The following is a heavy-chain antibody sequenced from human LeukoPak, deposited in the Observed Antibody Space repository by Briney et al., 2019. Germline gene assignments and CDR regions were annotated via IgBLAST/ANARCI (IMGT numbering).Heavy chain of an antibody. D-gene: IGHD2-2*01. CDR2: IYTSGST. J-gene: IGHJ5*02. CDR3: ARDSAYCSSTSCYWNWFDP. V-gene: IGHV4-4*07. Sequence: PSETLSLTCTVSGGSISSYYWSLIRQPAGKGLEWIGRIYTSGSTNYNPSLKSRVTMSVDTSKNQFSLKLSSVTAADTAVYYCARDSAYCSSTSCYWNWFDPWGQGTLVTVSS. CDR1: GGSISSYY.